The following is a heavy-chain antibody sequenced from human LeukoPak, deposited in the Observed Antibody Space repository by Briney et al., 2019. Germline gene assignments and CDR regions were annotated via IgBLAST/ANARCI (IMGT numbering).Heavy chain of an antibody. D-gene: IGHD2-15*01. CDR2: IRSKADRYAT. J-gene: IGHJ4*02. V-gene: IGHV3-73*01. CDR3: ARGSSAPRSSAPSY. CDR1: GFTFSGSA. Sequence: PGGSLRLSCAASGFTFSGSAIHWVRQASGKGLEWVGRIRSKADRYATAYVASVNGRFTISRDDSKNTAYLQVNSLKTEDTAVYYCARGSSAPRSSAPSYWGQGTLVTVSS.